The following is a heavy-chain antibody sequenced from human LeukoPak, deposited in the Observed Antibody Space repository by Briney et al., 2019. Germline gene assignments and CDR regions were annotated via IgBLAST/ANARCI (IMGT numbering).Heavy chain of an antibody. Sequence: GGSLRLSCAASGFTFSSYAMSWVRQAPGKGLEWVSAISGSGGSTYYADSVKGRFTISRDNPKNTLYLQMNSLRAEDTAVYYCARVTSNSGWASDYWGQGTLVTVS. D-gene: IGHD6-19*01. J-gene: IGHJ4*02. CDR1: GFTFSSYA. CDR3: ARVTSNSGWASDY. V-gene: IGHV3-23*01. CDR2: ISGSGGST.